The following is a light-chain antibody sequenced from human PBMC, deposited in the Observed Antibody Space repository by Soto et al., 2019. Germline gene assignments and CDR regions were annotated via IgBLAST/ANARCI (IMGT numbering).Light chain of an antibody. CDR3: NSYTSSSTLL. J-gene: IGLJ1*01. V-gene: IGLV2-14*01. CDR1: SSDVGGYKY. CDR2: EVT. Sequence: QSALTQPASVSGSPGQSITISCTGTSSDVGGYKYVSWYQQHPGKAPKLIIYEVTNRPSGVSNRFSGSKSGNTASLTISGLQAEDEADYYCNSYTSSSTLLFGTGTKLTVL.